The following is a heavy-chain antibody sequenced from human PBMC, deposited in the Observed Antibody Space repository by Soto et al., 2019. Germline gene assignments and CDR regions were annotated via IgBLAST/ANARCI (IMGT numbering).Heavy chain of an antibody. CDR2: IYTDGSST. Sequence: EVPLVESGGGLVQPGGSLRLSCAASGFSFSNYWMHWVRQAPGKGLVWVSRIYTDGSSTNYAASVKGRFTISKDSAKNTVYLQMNSLRAEDTAVYFCARESAAAGNPIDYWGQGTLVTVSS. J-gene: IGHJ4*02. CDR1: GFSFSNYW. CDR3: ARESAAAGNPIDY. D-gene: IGHD6-13*01. V-gene: IGHV3-74*01.